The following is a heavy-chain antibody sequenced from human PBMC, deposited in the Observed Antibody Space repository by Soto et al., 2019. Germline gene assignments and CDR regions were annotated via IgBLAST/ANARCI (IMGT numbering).Heavy chain of an antibody. CDR2: IYYSGST. D-gene: IGHD5-18*01. V-gene: IGHV4-31*03. CDR1: VGSISSGGYY. J-gene: IGHJ4*02. Sequence: QVQLQESGQGRVKPSQTLSLTGPVFVGSISSGGYYWSWIRQPQGKGLEWIGYIYYSGSTYYNPSLKSRVTISVDTSKNQFSLKLSSVTAADTAVYYCARKEDTNFDYWGQGTLVTVSS. CDR3: ARKEDTNFDY.